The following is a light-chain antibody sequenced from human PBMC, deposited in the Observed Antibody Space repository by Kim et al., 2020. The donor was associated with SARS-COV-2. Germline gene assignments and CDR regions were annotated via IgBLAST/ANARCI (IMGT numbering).Light chain of an antibody. CDR3: QVWDSGSDQWV. J-gene: IGLJ3*02. V-gene: IGLV3-21*04. CDR2: YDT. Sequence: APGKTATISCGGDDSGTKSVHWYQQKPGQAPVLVIYYDTDRPSGIPERFSASNSGNTATLTVSRVEAGDEADYYCQVWDSGSDQWVFGGGTQLTVL. CDR1: DSGTKS.